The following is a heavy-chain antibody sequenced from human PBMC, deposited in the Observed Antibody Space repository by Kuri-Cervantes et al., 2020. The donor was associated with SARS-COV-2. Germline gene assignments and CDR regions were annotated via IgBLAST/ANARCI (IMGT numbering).Heavy chain of an antibody. D-gene: IGHD6-6*01. Sequence: SETLSLTCTVSGYSISSGYYWGWIRQPPGKGLEWIGSIYHSGSTYYNPSLKSRVTISVDTSRNQFSLKLSSVTAADTAVYYGARGVSSSSPLTSYYMDVWGKGTTVTVSS. CDR3: ARGVSSSSPLTSYYMDV. CDR2: IYHSGST. V-gene: IGHV4-38-2*02. J-gene: IGHJ6*03. CDR1: GYSISSGYY.